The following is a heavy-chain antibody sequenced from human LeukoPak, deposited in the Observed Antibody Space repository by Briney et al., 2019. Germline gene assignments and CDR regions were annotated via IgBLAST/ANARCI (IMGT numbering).Heavy chain of an antibody. Sequence: GGSLRLSCAASGFTFSSYAMHWVRQAPGKGLEWVAVISYDGSNKYYADSVKGRFTISRDNSKNTLYLQMNSLRAEDTAVYYCAREREDIVVVPAARGEFDPWGQGTLVTVFS. CDR2: ISYDGSNK. V-gene: IGHV3-30*04. CDR3: AREREDIVVVPAARGEFDP. D-gene: IGHD2-2*01. J-gene: IGHJ5*02. CDR1: GFTFSSYA.